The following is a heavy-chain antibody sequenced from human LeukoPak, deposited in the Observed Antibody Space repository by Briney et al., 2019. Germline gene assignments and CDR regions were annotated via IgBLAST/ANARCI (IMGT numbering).Heavy chain of an antibody. V-gene: IGHV3-23*01. CDR2: ISGSGGST. J-gene: IGHJ6*02. D-gene: IGHD6-19*01. CDR1: GFTFSSYA. CDR3: ARGRIAVALYYGMDV. Sequence: GGSLRLSCAASGFTFSSYAMSWVRQAPGKGLEWVSAISGSGGSTYYADSVKGRFTISRDNSKNTLYLQMNSLRAADTAVYYCARGRIAVALYYGMDVWGHGTTVTVFS.